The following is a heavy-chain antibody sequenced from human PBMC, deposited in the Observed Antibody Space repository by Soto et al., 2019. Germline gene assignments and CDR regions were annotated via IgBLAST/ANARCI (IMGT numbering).Heavy chain of an antibody. CDR1: GGTFSSYA. Sequence: ASVKVSCKASGGTFSSYAISWVRQAPGQGLEWMGGIIPIFGTANYAQKFQGRVTITADESTSTAYMELSSLRSEDTAVYYCARDTSSRWHINDAFDIWGQGTMVTVSS. CDR2: IIPIFGTA. J-gene: IGHJ3*02. CDR3: ARDTSSRWHINDAFDI. D-gene: IGHD6-19*01. V-gene: IGHV1-69*13.